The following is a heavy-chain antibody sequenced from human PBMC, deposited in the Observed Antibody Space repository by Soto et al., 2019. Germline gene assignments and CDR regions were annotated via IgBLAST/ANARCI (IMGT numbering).Heavy chain of an antibody. Sequence: GGSLRLSCAASGFIFSNAWMRWVRQAPGKGLEWVGRIKSKTDGGITDYAAPVKGRFTIARDDSKNTLYLQMNSLKTEDTAVYYCTSYSGSYYFDYYYGMDVWGQGTTVTVSS. D-gene: IGHD1-26*01. CDR2: IKSKTDGGIT. V-gene: IGHV3-15*01. J-gene: IGHJ6*02. CDR1: GFIFSNAW. CDR3: TSYSGSYYFDYYYGMDV.